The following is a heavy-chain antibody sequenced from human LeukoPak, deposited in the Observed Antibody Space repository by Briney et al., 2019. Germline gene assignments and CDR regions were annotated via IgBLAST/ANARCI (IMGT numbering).Heavy chain of an antibody. CDR3: AKEKSSWPPFDD. CDR1: GFTVSSNC. Sequence: GGSLRLSCTASGFTVSSNCMSWVRQAPGKGLEWVSLIYSVGDTYYADSVKRRFTISRDNSKNTLYLQMNSLRAEDTAVYYCAKEKSSWPPFDDWGQGTLVTVPS. J-gene: IGHJ4*02. CDR2: IYSVGDT. D-gene: IGHD6-13*01. V-gene: IGHV3-53*01.